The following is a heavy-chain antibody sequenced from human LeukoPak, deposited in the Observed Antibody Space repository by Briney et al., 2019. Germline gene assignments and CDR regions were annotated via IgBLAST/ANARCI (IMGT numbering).Heavy chain of an antibody. D-gene: IGHD5-18*01. CDR2: ISSSGSTI. CDR3: AKGNGYSYGRYYFDY. Sequence: GGSLRLSCAASGFTFSSYEMNWVRQAPGKGLEWVSYISSSGSTIYYADSVKGRFTISRDNAKNSLYLQVNSLRAEDTAVYYCAKGNGYSYGRYYFDYWGQGTLVTVSS. J-gene: IGHJ4*02. CDR1: GFTFSSYE. V-gene: IGHV3-48*03.